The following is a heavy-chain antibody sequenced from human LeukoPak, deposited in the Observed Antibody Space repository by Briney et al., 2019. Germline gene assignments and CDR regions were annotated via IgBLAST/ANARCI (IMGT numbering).Heavy chain of an antibody. Sequence: GGSLRLSCAASRFTFSSYGMHWVRQAPGKGLEWVAVIWYDGSNKYYADSVKGRFTISRDNSKNTLYLQMNSLRAEDTAVYYCATHCSSTSCPDYWGQGTLVTVSS. CDR1: RFTFSSYG. D-gene: IGHD2-2*01. V-gene: IGHV3-33*01. J-gene: IGHJ4*02. CDR3: ATHCSSTSCPDY. CDR2: IWYDGSNK.